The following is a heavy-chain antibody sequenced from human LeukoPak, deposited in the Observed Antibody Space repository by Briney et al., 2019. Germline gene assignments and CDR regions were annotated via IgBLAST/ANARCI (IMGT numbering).Heavy chain of an antibody. CDR3: ARDLRYSSGWSASGMDV. CDR2: IIPIFGTA. Sequence: SVKVSCKASGGTFSSYAISWVRQAPGQGLELMGGIIPIFGTANYEQKFQGRVTITADESTRTAYMELSSLRSEDTAVYYCARDLRYSSGWSASGMDVWGKGTTVTISS. V-gene: IGHV1-69*13. CDR1: GGTFSSYA. J-gene: IGHJ6*03. D-gene: IGHD6-19*01.